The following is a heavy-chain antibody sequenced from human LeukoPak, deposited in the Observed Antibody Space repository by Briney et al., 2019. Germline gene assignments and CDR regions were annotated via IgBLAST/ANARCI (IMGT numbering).Heavy chain of an antibody. D-gene: IGHD3-10*01. J-gene: IGHJ4*02. CDR2: IYSGGST. CDR3: ARGILVRGVIPLPLDY. CDR1: GFTVSSNY. V-gene: IGHV3-53*01. Sequence: GGSLRLSCAASGFTVSSNYMSWVRQAPGKGLEWVSVIYSGGSTYYADSVKGRFTISRDNSKNTLYLQMNGLRAEDTAVHYCARGILVRGVIPLPLDYWGQGTLVTVSS.